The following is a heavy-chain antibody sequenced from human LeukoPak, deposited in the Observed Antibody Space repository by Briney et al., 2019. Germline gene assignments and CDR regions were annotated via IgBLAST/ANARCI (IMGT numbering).Heavy chain of an antibody. Sequence: SETLSLTCAVYGGSFSGYYWSWIRQPPGKGLEWIGEINHSGSTNYNPSLKSRVTISVGTSKNQFSLKLSSVTAADTAVYYCARGRGVYDFWSGYYIYYFDYWGQGTLVTVSS. CDR2: INHSGST. CDR3: ARGRGVYDFWSGYYIYYFDY. CDR1: GGSFSGYY. J-gene: IGHJ4*02. D-gene: IGHD3-3*01. V-gene: IGHV4-34*01.